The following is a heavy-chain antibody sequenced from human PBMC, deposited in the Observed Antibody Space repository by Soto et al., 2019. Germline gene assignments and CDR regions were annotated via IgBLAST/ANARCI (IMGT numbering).Heavy chain of an antibody. D-gene: IGHD3-3*01. V-gene: IGHV1-46*01. CDR3: ARDNTIFGVVITGADYYYYGMDV. CDR2: INPSGGST. Sequence: ASVKVSCKASGYTFTSYYMHWVRQAPGQGLEWMGIINPSGGSTSYAQKFQGRVTMTRDTSTSTVYMELGSLRSEDTAVYYCARDNTIFGVVITGADYYYYGMDVWGQGTTVTVSS. CDR1: GYTFTSYY. J-gene: IGHJ6*02.